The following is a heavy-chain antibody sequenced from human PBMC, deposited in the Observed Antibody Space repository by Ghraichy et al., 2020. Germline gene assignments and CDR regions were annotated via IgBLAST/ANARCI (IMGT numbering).Heavy chain of an antibody. CDR1: GFTFSSYS. J-gene: IGHJ4*02. CDR2: ISSSSSTI. D-gene: IGHD1-1*01. V-gene: IGHV3-48*02. CDR3: ASLPLVGTMGGSAN. Sequence: GESLNISCAASGFTFSSYSMNWVRQAPGKGLEWVSYISSSSSTIYYADSVKGRFTISRDNAKNSLYLQMNSLRDEDTAVYYCASLPLVGTMGGSANWGQGTLVTVSS.